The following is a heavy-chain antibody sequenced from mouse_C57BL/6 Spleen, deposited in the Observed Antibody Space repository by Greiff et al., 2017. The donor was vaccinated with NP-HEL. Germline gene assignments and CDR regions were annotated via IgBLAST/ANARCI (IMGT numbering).Heavy chain of an antibody. D-gene: IGHD2-4*01. Sequence: VQLQESGAELAKPGASVKLSCKASGYTFTSYWMHWVKQRPGQGLEWIGYINPSSGYTKYNQKFKDKATLTADKSSSTAYMQLSSLTYEDSAVYYCARDDYDVYYAMDYWGQGTSVTVSS. J-gene: IGHJ4*01. CDR2: INPSSGYT. CDR1: GYTFTSYW. V-gene: IGHV1-7*01. CDR3: ARDDYDVYYAMDY.